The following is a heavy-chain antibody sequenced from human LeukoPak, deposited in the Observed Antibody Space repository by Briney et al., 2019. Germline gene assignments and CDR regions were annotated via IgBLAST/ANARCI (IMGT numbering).Heavy chain of an antibody. CDR3: ARAAVADYYFDY. D-gene: IGHD6-19*01. Sequence: SETLSLTCTVSGGSISSSSYYWGWIRQPPGKGLEWIGSIYYGGSTYYNPSLKSRVTISVDTSKNQFSLKLSSVTAADTAVYYCARAAVADYYFDYWGQGTLVTVSS. CDR2: IYYGGST. J-gene: IGHJ4*02. V-gene: IGHV4-39*07. CDR1: GGSISSSSYY.